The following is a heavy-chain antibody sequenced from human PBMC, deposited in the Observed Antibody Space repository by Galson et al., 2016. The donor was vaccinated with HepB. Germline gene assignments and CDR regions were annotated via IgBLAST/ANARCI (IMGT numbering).Heavy chain of an antibody. Sequence: SVKVSCKASGGTFNRYAFSWVRQAPGQGLEWMGGIIPMFGTANYAQEFQGRVTIIADESTSTAYMELSSLRSEDTAVYYCARGSAGDFYYYALDVWGQGTTVTVSS. CDR1: GGTFNRYA. J-gene: IGHJ6*02. V-gene: IGHV1-69*13. D-gene: IGHD3-10*01. CDR3: ARGSAGDFYYYALDV. CDR2: IIPMFGTA.